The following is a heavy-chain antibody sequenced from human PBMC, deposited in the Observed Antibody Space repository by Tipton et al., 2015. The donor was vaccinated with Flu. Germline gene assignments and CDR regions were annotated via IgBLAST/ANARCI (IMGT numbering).Heavy chain of an antibody. V-gene: IGHV1-18*01. J-gene: IGHJ4*02. CDR2: ISGHNGNT. CDR3: ARDTKSALERPPLDH. D-gene: IGHD1-1*01. CDR1: GYDFRGYG. Sequence: QLVQSGAEVKKPGASVKVSCQTSGYDFRGYGISWVRQAPGQGLEWMGYISGHNGNTIYAQKYRGRVTLTTDTSTNTVYVELRSLTTDDTAIYYCARDTKSALERPPLDHWGQGTLLTVSS.